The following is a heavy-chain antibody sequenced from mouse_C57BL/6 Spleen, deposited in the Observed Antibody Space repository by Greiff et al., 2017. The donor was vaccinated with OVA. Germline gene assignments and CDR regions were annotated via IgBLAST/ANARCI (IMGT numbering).Heavy chain of an antibody. CDR3: ARAYYSNYVFAY. V-gene: IGHV1-76*01. CDR2: IYPGSGNT. Sequence: VQLVESGAELVRPGASVKLSCKASGYTFTDYYINWVKQRPGQGLEWIARIYPGSGNTYYNEKFKGKATLTAEKSSSTAYMQLSSLTSEDSAVYFCARAYYSNYVFAYWGQGTLVTVSA. D-gene: IGHD2-5*01. CDR1: GYTFTDYY. J-gene: IGHJ3*01.